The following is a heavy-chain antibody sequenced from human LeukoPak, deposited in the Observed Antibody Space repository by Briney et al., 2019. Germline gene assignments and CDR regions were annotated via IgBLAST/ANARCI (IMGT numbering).Heavy chain of an antibody. CDR1: GFTFSSYW. Sequence: GSLRLSCAASGFTFSSYWMSWIRQPPGKGLEWIGEINHSGSTNYNPSLKSRVTISVDTSKNQFSLKLSSVTAADTAVYYCARGGNQPYDYWGQGTLVTVSS. D-gene: IGHD1-14*01. CDR3: ARGGNQPYDY. J-gene: IGHJ4*02. V-gene: IGHV4-34*01. CDR2: INHSGST.